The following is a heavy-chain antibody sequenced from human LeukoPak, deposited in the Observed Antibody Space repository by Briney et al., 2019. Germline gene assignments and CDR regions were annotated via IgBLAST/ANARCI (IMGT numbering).Heavy chain of an antibody. J-gene: IGHJ3*01. D-gene: IGHD2-2*01. V-gene: IGHV3-49*04. CDR2: TKTKPFGGTS. CDR1: TSTFGDYP. CDR3: TRHQSPYLDAFDL. Sequence: GRSLRLSCTSATSTFGDYPLSWVRQATGRGLEWITFTKTKPFGGTSEYAASVKGRFTFSRDDSKNIAYLQMNRLNTEDTAVYYCTRHQSPYLDAFDLWGQGTMVTVAS.